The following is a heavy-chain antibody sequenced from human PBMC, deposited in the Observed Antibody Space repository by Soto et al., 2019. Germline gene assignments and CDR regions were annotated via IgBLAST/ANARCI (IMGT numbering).Heavy chain of an antibody. D-gene: IGHD3-10*01. V-gene: IGHV3-74*03. CDR1: EFTFSSYW. CDR3: ARDLSGRADV. J-gene: IGHJ6*02. Sequence: GGSLRLSCVASEFTFSSYWMHWVRQVPGKGLVWVSRLNEDGSFTSYADSVKGRFSIFRDNAKKTLYLQMNSLSAEDSAVYYCARDLSGRADVWGQGTTVTVSS. CDR2: LNEDGSFT.